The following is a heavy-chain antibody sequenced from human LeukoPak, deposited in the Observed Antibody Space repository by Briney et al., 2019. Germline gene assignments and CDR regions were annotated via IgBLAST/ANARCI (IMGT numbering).Heavy chain of an antibody. CDR2: IYYSGST. CDR3: ARAVGTDGYNLWVY. D-gene: IGHD5-24*01. V-gene: IGHV4-59*01. J-gene: IGHJ4*02. Sequence: PSETLSLTCTVSGVSISSYYWSWIRQPPGKGLEWIGYIYYSGSTNYNPSLKSRVTISVDTSKNQFSLKLSSVTAADTAVYYCARAVGTDGYNLWVYWGQGTLVTVSS. CDR1: GVSISSYY.